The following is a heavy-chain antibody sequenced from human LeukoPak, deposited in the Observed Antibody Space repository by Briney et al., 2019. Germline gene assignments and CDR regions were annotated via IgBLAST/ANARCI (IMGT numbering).Heavy chain of an antibody. CDR3: AREGD. Sequence: GGSLRLSCAASGFTFDDYAMHWVRQAPGRGLEWVSGISWNSGSIGYADSVKGRFTISRDNAKNSLYLQMNSLRAEDTALYYCAREGDWGQGTLVTVSS. J-gene: IGHJ4*02. CDR1: GFTFDDYA. V-gene: IGHV3-9*01. CDR2: ISWNSGSI.